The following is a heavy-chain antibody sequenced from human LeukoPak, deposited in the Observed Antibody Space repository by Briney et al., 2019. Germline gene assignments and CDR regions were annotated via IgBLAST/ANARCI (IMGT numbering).Heavy chain of an antibody. J-gene: IGHJ3*02. V-gene: IGHV3-7*05. D-gene: IGHD6-19*01. CDR3: ARDSSGWYGAFDI. CDR1: GFTFSRFW. CDR2: IKTDGSEE. Sequence: GGTLRLSCAASGFTFSRFWMAWVRQVPGKGLQWLANIKTDGSEEFYADSVKGRFTISRDNAKNSLYLQLNSLRVDDTAVYYCARDSSGWYGAFDIWGQGTMVNVSS.